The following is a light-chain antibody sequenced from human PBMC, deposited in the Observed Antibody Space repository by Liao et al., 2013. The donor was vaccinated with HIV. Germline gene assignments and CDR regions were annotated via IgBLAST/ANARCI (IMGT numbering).Light chain of an antibody. CDR3: QAWDSGAEVV. CDR1: KLGDKY. J-gene: IGLJ2*01. CDR2: QDS. V-gene: IGLV3-1*01. Sequence: SYELTQPPSVSVSPGQTASITCSGDKLGDKYACWYQQKPGQSPVLVIYQDSKRPSGIPERFSGSYSGNTATLTITGTQTMDESDYFCQAWDSGAEVVFGGGTKLTVL.